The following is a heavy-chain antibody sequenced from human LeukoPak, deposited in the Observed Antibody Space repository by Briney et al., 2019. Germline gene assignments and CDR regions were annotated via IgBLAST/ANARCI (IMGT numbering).Heavy chain of an antibody. V-gene: IGHV3-48*01. CDR3: ARTLNDYFDY. Sequence: GGSLRLSCAASGFTFSSYSMNWVRQAPGKGLEWVSYISSSSSTIYYADSVKGRFTISRDNAKNSLYLQMNSLRAEDTAVYYCARTLNDYFDYWGQGTLVTVSS. J-gene: IGHJ4*02. CDR1: GFTFSSYS. CDR2: ISSSSSTI.